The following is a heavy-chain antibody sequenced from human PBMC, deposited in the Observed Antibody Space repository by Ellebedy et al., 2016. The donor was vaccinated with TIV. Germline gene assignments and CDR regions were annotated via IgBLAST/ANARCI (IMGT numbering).Heavy chain of an antibody. V-gene: IGHV3-48*02. J-gene: IGHJ3*02. CDR3: ARAFSLRGAFDI. Sequence: GRSLRLSXSASGFTFSSYSKNWVRQAPGKGLVWVSYISSSSSTIYYADSVKGRFTISRDNAKNSLYLQMNSLRDEDTAVYYCARAFSLRGAFDIWGQGTMVTVSS. CDR1: GFTFSSYS. CDR2: ISSSSSTI.